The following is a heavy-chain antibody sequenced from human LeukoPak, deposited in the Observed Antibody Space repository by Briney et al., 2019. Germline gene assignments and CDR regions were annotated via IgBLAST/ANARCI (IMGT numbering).Heavy chain of an antibody. CDR1: GLTFSGYW. J-gene: IGHJ6*03. Sequence: GGSLRLSCAASGLTFSGYWMHWLRQAPGKGLVWVSRINSDGRSTTYADSVKGRFTVSRDNAKNTLYLQMNSLRAEDTAVYYCARGGGYYNFWSGDYYHYYYYMDVWGKGTTVTVSS. CDR2: INSDGRST. V-gene: IGHV3-74*01. D-gene: IGHD3-3*01. CDR3: ARGGGYYNFWSGDYYHYYYYMDV.